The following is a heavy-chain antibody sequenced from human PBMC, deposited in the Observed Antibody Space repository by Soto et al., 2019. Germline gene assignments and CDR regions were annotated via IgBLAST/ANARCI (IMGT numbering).Heavy chain of an antibody. CDR2: IYPGDSDT. J-gene: IGHJ6*02. CDR3: ARSGWFGELLKRPYYYYGMDV. D-gene: IGHD3-10*01. CDR1: GYSFTSYW. V-gene: IGHV5-51*01. Sequence: PGESLKISCKGSGYSFTSYWIGWVRQMPGKGLEWMGIIYPGDSDTRYSPSFQGQVTISADKSISTAYLQWSSLKASDTAMYYCARSGWFGELLKRPYYYYGMDVWGQGTTVTVSS.